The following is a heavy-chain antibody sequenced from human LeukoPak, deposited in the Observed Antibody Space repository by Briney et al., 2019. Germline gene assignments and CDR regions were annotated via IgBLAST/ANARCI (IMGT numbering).Heavy chain of an antibody. Sequence: GGSLRLSCAVSGFTFSSCAMSGVGQAPGKGLEWVSGISGSGGGPIYADSVKGRFTISRDNSKNTLYLQMNSLRAEDPALYYCAKRMTTVTNFDYWGQGTLVTVSS. CDR3: AKRMTTVTNFDY. CDR2: ISGSGGGP. D-gene: IGHD4-17*01. V-gene: IGHV3-23*01. J-gene: IGHJ4*02. CDR1: GFTFSSCA.